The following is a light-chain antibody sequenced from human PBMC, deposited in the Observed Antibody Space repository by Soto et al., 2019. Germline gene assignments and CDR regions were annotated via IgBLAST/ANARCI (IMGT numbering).Light chain of an antibody. J-gene: IGKJ4*01. CDR1: QSISTW. CDR3: QQYNTYPLT. V-gene: IGKV1-5*03. Sequence: DIQMTQSPSTLSPSVGERVTITCRASQSISTWLAWYQQKPGKAPKLLIYKASNLEGGVPSRFSGSGSGTEFTITISSLQPDDFATHYCQQYNTYPLTFGGGTTVEIK. CDR2: KAS.